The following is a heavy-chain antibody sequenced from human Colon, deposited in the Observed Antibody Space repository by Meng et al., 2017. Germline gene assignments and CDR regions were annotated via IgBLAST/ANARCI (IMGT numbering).Heavy chain of an antibody. Sequence: VPPQEAGPGLVQPSQTLSLTCTVSGGSISSGDYYWSWIRQPPGKGLEWIGYIYYSGSTYSNASLKSRVTISIDRSKNQFSLKLSSVTAADTAVYYCARDRKHYGERGWFDPWGQGTLVTVSS. CDR2: IYYSGST. D-gene: IGHD4-17*01. J-gene: IGHJ5*02. V-gene: IGHV4-30-4*01. CDR1: GGSISSGDYY. CDR3: ARDRKHYGERGWFDP.